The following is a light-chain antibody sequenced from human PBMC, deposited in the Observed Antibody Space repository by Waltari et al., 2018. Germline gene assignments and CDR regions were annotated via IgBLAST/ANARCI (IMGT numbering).Light chain of an antibody. CDR3: ISYRADSTYV. CDR1: SSDVGGYYY. V-gene: IGLV2-14*03. J-gene: IGLJ1*01. CDR2: GVT. Sequence: QSALTQSASVSGSPGQSITISCTGTSSDVGGYYYVPWYHQHPDKAPKLLIYGVTNRPSALSNRFAGSKSGNTASLTISGLQAEDEADYYCISYRADSTYVFGTGTKVTVL.